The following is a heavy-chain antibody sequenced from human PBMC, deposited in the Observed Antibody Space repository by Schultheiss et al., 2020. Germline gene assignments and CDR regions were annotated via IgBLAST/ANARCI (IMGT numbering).Heavy chain of an antibody. V-gene: IGHV3-23*03. CDR1: GFTFSSYA. CDR3: ARVAVAANEGFDY. CDR2: IARDGRTT. J-gene: IGHJ4*02. Sequence: GGSLRLSCAASGFTFSSYAMSWVRQAPGKGLEWVSVIARDGRTTYYADSVRGRFTISRDNSKNTLFLEMNSLTVEDTAVYYCARVAVAANEGFDYWGQGTLVTVSS. D-gene: IGHD6-19*01.